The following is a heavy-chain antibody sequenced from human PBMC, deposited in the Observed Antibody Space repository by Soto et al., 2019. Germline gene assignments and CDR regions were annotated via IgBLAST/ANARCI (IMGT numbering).Heavy chain of an antibody. CDR2: IWYDGSNK. CDR1: GFTFSSYG. D-gene: IGHD1-7*01. CDR3: ARDRIPGTFDY. Sequence: GGSLRLSCAASGFTFSSYGMHWVRQAPGKGLEWVAVIWYDGSNKYYADSVKGRFTISRDNSKNTLYLQMNSLRAEDTAVYYCARDRIPGTFDYWGQGTLVTVSS. J-gene: IGHJ4*02. V-gene: IGHV3-33*08.